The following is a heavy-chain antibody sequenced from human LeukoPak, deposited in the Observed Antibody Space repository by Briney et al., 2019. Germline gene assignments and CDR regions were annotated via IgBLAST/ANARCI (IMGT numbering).Heavy chain of an antibody. Sequence: GGSLRLSCAASGFTFSAYWMHWVRQTPGKGLVWVSRIKNDGSSTGYADSVKGRFTIFRDNAKNTLYLQMNSLGAEDTAIYYCAKEGAGYGYDYWGQGTLVTVSS. CDR3: AKEGAGYGYDY. CDR1: GFTFSAYW. D-gene: IGHD5-12*01. J-gene: IGHJ4*02. V-gene: IGHV3-74*01. CDR2: IKNDGSST.